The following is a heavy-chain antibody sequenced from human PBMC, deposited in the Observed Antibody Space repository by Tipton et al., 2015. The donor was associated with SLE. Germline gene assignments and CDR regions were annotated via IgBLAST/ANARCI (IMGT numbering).Heavy chain of an antibody. J-gene: IGHJ4*02. CDR1: GYSISSGYY. CDR3: ARDRSIAAAGNYFDY. CDR2: IYHIGST. D-gene: IGHD6-13*01. V-gene: IGHV4-38-2*02. Sequence: TLSLTCAVSGYSISSGYYWGWIRQPPGKGLEWIGSIYHIGSTYYNPSLKSRVTISVDTSKNQFSLKLSSVTAADTAVYYCARDRSIAAAGNYFDYWGQGTLVTVSS.